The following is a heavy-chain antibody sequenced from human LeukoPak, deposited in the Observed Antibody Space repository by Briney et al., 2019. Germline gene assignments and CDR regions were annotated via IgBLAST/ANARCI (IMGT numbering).Heavy chain of an antibody. J-gene: IGHJ3*02. V-gene: IGHV3-7*01. D-gene: IGHD3-3*01. CDR3: AKPITISGATDGFDI. CDR2: IKQDGSEK. Sequence: GGSLRLSCAASGFAFSTYWMNWIRQAPGKGLEWVANIKQDGSEKYYLDSVKGRFTISRDNAKNSLYLQMSSLRAEDTAVYYFAKPITISGATDGFDIWGQGAKVTVSS. CDR1: GFAFSTYW.